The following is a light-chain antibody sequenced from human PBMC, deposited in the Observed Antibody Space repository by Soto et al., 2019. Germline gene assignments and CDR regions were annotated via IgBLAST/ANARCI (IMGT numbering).Light chain of an antibody. CDR3: QLRGNWPPYT. CDR1: QSVRSN. CDR2: DGS. J-gene: IGKJ2*01. Sequence: EIVLTQSPATLSLSPGERATLSCRASQSVRSNFAWYQQKPGQAPRLLIFDGSNRATGIPARFSGSGSGTDFTLTISSLEPEDFAVYYCQLRGNWPPYTFGQGTKLEIK. V-gene: IGKV3-11*01.